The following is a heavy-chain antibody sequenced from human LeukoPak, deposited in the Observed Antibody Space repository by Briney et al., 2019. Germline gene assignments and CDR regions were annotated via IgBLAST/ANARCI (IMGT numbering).Heavy chain of an antibody. J-gene: IGHJ4*02. D-gene: IGHD1-1*01. V-gene: IGHV3-7*01. CDR2: IKEDGSQK. CDR1: GFTFSTYW. Sequence: KTGGSLRLSCVGSGFTFSTYWMTWVRQAPGKGLEWVASIKEDGSQKDHVDSVKGRFTISRDNAKNSLYLQMNSLTADDTAVYYCVRAHWTDAAIWSQGTLVTVSS. CDR3: VRAHWTDAAI.